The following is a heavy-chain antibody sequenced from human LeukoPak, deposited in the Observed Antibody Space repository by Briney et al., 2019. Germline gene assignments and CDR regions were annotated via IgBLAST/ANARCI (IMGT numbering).Heavy chain of an antibody. Sequence: SETLSLMCTVSGGSISGHYWNWIRQPAGRGLEWIGRIYSSGNTNYNHSFESRVIMSMDASKSEFSLKVTSVTAADTAVYYCARGDGYNWGNFDYWGQGNLVTVPS. CDR2: IYSSGNT. CDR3: ARGDGYNWGNFDY. J-gene: IGHJ4*02. D-gene: IGHD5-24*01. V-gene: IGHV4-4*07. CDR1: GGSISGHY.